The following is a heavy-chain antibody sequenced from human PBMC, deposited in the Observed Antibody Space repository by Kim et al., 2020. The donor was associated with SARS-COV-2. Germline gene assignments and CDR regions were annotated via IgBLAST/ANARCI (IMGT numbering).Heavy chain of an antibody. J-gene: IGHJ3*02. D-gene: IGHD1-7*01. CDR1: GFTFSSYG. CDR3: AKDLNLGGLELSAFDT. Sequence: GGSLRLSCAASGFTFSSYGMHWVRQAPGKGLEWVAVISYDGSNKYYADSVKGRFTISRDNSKNTLYLQMNSLRAEDTAVYYCAKDLNLGGLELSAFDTWGQGTMVTVSS. V-gene: IGHV3-30*18. CDR2: ISYDGSNK.